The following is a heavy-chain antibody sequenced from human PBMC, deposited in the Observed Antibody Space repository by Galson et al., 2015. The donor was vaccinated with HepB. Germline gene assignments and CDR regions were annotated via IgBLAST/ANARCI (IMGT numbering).Heavy chain of an antibody. CDR2: IIPIFGTA. D-gene: IGHD5-12*01. CDR3: ARLPIRIVATTSYYYYYGMDV. V-gene: IGHV1-69*13. Sequence: SVKVSCKAPGGTFSSYAISWVRQAPGQGLEWMGGIIPIFGTANYAQKFQGRVTITADESTSTAYMELSSLRSEDTAVYYCARLPIRIVATTSYYYYYGMDVWGQGTTVTVSS. CDR1: GGTFSSYA. J-gene: IGHJ6*02.